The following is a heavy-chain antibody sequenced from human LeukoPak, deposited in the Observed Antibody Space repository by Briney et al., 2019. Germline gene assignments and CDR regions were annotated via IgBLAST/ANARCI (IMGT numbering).Heavy chain of an antibody. CDR1: GFTFSNVW. CDR2: IGASGGDI. J-gene: IGHJ4*02. V-gene: IGHV3-23*01. Sequence: GGSLRLSCAASGFTFSNVWMTWVRQAPGKGLEWVSIIGASGGDIHYADSVKGRFSISRDNPKNTLTLQMNSLRVDDTAVYYCARDPNWGSGYWGQGTLVTVSS. CDR3: ARDPNWGSGY. D-gene: IGHD7-27*01.